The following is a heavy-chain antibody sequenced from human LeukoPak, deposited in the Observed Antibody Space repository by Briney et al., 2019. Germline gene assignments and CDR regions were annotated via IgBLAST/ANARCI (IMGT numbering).Heavy chain of an antibody. Sequence: ASVRVSCKASGYTFTSYGISWVRQAPGQGLEWMGWISAYNGNINYAQKLQGRVTMTTDTSTSTAYMELRSLRSDDTAVYYCARDGSITMVWGKYYYYGMDVWGQGTTVTVSS. D-gene: IGHD3-10*01. CDR1: GYTFTSYG. CDR2: ISAYNGNI. J-gene: IGHJ6*02. V-gene: IGHV1-18*01. CDR3: ARDGSITMVWGKYYYYGMDV.